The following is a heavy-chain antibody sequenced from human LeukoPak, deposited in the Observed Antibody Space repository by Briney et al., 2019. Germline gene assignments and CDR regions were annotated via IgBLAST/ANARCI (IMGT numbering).Heavy chain of an antibody. CDR3: ARDHRGYCSGGSCYGY. J-gene: IGHJ4*02. D-gene: IGHD2-15*01. Sequence: SETLSLTCTVSGGSISSGGYYWSWIRQHPGKGLEWIGYIYYSGSTYYNPSLKSRVTISVDTSKNQFSLKLSSVTAADTAVYYCARDHRGYCSGGSCYGYWGQGTLVTVSS. V-gene: IGHV4-31*03. CDR2: IYYSGST. CDR1: GGSISSGGYY.